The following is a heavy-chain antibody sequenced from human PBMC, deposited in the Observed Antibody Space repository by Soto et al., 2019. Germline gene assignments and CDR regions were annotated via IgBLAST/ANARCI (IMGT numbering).Heavy chain of an antibody. Sequence: SETLSLTCAVSGGSISSGGYSWSWIRQPPGKGLEWIGYIYHSGSTYYNPSLKSRVTISVDRSKNQFSLKLSSVTAADTAVYYCARGGTVTTHATTHGMDVWGQGTTVTVSS. CDR2: IYHSGST. V-gene: IGHV4-30-2*01. J-gene: IGHJ6*02. CDR1: GGSISSGGYS. D-gene: IGHD4-17*01. CDR3: ARGGTVTTHATTHGMDV.